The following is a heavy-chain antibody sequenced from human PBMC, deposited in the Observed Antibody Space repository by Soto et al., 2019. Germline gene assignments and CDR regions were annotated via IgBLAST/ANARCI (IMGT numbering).Heavy chain of an antibody. V-gene: IGHV1-69*06. J-gene: IGHJ3*02. CDR3: ATYYASGSHPVDAFDI. CDR1: GGTFSNYA. D-gene: IGHD3-10*01. Sequence: SVNVSCKASGGTFSNYAISWVRQAPGQGLEWMGGIIPIFGTANYAQKFQGRVTMTEDTSTDTAYMELSSLRSEDTAVYYCATYYASGSHPVDAFDIWGQGKMVTVS. CDR2: IIPIFGTA.